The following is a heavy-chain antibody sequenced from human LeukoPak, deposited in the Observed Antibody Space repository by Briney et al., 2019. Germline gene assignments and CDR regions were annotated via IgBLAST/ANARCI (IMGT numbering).Heavy chain of an antibody. V-gene: IGHV5-51*01. Sequence: PGDSDTRYSPSFQGQVTISADKSISTAYLQWSSLKASDTAMYYCARQEYCSGGSCYTWFDPWGQGTLVTVSS. J-gene: IGHJ5*02. CDR3: ARQEYCSGGSCYTWFDP. CDR2: PGDSDT. D-gene: IGHD2-15*01.